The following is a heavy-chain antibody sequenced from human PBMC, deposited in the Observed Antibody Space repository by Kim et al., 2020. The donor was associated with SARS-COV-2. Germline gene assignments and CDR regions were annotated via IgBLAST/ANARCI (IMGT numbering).Heavy chain of an antibody. J-gene: IGHJ4*02. D-gene: IGHD3-10*01. CDR2: IYNGVST. V-gene: IGHV4-39*01. CDR3: AGPSNSGRGGSFDY. CDR1: GGSITSNNFY. Sequence: SETLSLTCSVSGGSITSNNFYWGWIRQPPGKGLEWIGNIYNGVSTYYNPSLTSGVTMSVDTSKNQVSLKLSSVTAADTAVYYCAGPSNSGRGGSFDYWGQGTLVAVSS.